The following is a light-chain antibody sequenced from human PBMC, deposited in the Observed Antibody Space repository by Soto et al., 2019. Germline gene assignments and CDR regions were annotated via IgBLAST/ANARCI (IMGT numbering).Light chain of an antibody. J-gene: IGLJ3*02. Sequence: QSVLTQPPSASGTLGPGVTISCSGSSSNIGRDYVYWFQQLPGTAPKLLIYTNNQRPSGVPDRFSGSKSGASASLAISGLRSEDEADYCCAAWDDSLSAWVFGGGTKLTVL. CDR3: AAWDDSLSAWV. V-gene: IGLV1-47*02. CDR2: TNN. CDR1: SSNIGRDY.